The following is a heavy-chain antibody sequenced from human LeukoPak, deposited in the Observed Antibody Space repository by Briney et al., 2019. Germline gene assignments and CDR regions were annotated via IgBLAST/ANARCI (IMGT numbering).Heavy chain of an antibody. D-gene: IGHD6-13*01. Sequence: GGSLILSCAASGFTFSSYSMNWVRQAPGKGLEWVSYISSSSSTIYYADSVKGRFTISRDNAKNSLYLQMNSLRAEDTALYYCAKDIAAAGLSYFDYWGQGTLVTVSS. CDR2: ISSSSSTI. J-gene: IGHJ4*02. CDR1: GFTFSSYS. V-gene: IGHV3-48*01. CDR3: AKDIAAAGLSYFDY.